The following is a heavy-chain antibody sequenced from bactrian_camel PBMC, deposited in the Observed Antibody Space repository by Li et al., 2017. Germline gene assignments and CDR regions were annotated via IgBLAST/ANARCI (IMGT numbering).Heavy chain of an antibody. CDR2: IKSDSST. Sequence: HVQLVESGGGSVQAGGSLRLTCVASGDPYSNYCMGWYRQAPECELVSTIKSDSSTYYADSVKGRFTISRDNAKNTVYLQMHSLKPEDTAMYYCAARSVGWCPLFEHRLGKRAYTPGGYFANWGQGTQVTVS. CDR3: AARSVGWCPLFEHRLGKRAYTPGGYFAN. D-gene: IGHD1*01. CDR1: GDPYSNYC. V-gene: IGHV3S53*01. J-gene: IGHJ6*01.